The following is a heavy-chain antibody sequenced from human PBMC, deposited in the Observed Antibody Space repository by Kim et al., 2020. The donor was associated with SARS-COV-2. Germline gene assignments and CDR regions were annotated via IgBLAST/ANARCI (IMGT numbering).Heavy chain of an antibody. CDR3: ARVPNYDILTGYYSRYFDY. V-gene: IGHV4-59*01. J-gene: IGHJ4*02. D-gene: IGHD3-9*01. Sequence: SRVTISVDTSKTQFSLKLSSVTAADTAVYYCARVPNYDILTGYYSRYFDYWGQGTLVTVSS.